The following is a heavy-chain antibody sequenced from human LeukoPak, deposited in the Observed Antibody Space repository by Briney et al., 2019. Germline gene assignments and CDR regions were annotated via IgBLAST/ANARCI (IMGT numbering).Heavy chain of an antibody. J-gene: IGHJ6*03. Sequence: GGSLRLSCAASGFTFSSYEMNWVRQAPGKGLEWVSYISSSGSTIYYADSVKGRFTISRDNAKNSLYLQMNSLRAEDTAVYYCARGKNYGGNGSYMDVWGKGTTVTISS. V-gene: IGHV3-48*03. CDR3: ARGKNYGGNGSYMDV. CDR2: ISSSGSTI. D-gene: IGHD4-23*01. CDR1: GFTFSSYE.